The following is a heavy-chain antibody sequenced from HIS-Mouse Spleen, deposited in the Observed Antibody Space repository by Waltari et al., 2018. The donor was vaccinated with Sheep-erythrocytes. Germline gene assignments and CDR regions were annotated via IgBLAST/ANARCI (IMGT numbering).Heavy chain of an antibody. CDR3: ARANYYGSGSYSTSDY. D-gene: IGHD3-10*01. V-gene: IGHV3-30*04. J-gene: IGHJ4*02. CDR2: ISYDGSNK. CDR1: GFTFSSYA. Sequence: VQLVESGGGVVQPGRSLRLSCAASGFTFSSYAMHWVRQAPGKGLEWVAVISYDGSNKYYADSVKGRFTISRDNSKNTLYLQMNSLRAEDTAVYYCARANYYGSGSYSTSDYWGQGTLVTVSS.